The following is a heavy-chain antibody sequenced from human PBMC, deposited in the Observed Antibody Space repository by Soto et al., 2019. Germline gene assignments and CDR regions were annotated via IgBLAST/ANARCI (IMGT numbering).Heavy chain of an antibody. V-gene: IGHV3-33*01. Sequence: GGSLRLSCAVSGFTFSSYGMHWVRQAPGKGLEWVAVIWYDGSNKYYADSVKGRFTISRDNSKNTLYLQMNSLRAEDTAVYYCARALDSGYAPVGYWGQGTLVTVSS. CDR3: ARALDSGYAPVGY. CDR2: IWYDGSNK. D-gene: IGHD5-12*01. CDR1: GFTFSSYG. J-gene: IGHJ4*02.